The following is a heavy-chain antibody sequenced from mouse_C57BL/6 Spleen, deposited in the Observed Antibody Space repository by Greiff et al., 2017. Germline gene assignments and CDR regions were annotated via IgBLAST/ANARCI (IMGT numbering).Heavy chain of an antibody. CDR2: IFPGSGST. D-gene: IGHD2-4*01. CDR3: ARTCYYDYDVGYFDV. CDR1: GYTFTDYY. V-gene: IGHV1-75*01. Sequence: QVQLQQSGPELVKPGASVKISCKASGYTFTDYYINWVKQRPGQGLEWIGWIFPGSGSTYYNEKFKGKATLTVDKSSSTAYMLLSSLTSEDSAVYFCARTCYYDYDVGYFDVWGTGTTVTVSS. J-gene: IGHJ1*03.